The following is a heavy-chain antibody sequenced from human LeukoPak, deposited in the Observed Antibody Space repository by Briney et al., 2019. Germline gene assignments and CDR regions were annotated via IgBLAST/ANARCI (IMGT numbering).Heavy chain of an antibody. J-gene: IGHJ4*02. CDR1: GFTFSSYG. CDR2: IRYDGSNK. Sequence: GGSLRLSCAASGFTFSSYGMHWVRQAPGKGLEWVAFIRYDGSNKYYADSVKGRFTISRDNAKNSLYLQMNSLRAEDTAVYYCARGLDNYGSGSSDWGQGTLVTVSS. V-gene: IGHV3-30*02. CDR3: ARGLDNYGSGSSD. D-gene: IGHD3-10*01.